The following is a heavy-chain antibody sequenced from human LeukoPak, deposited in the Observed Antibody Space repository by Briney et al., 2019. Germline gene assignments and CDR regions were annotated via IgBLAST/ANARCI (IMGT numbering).Heavy chain of an antibody. CDR3: ARGFGSTVTTGTSGP. CDR1: GGSISSGDYY. V-gene: IGHV4-30-4*01. D-gene: IGHD4-17*01. CDR2: IYYSGST. Sequence: SETLSLTCTVSGGSISSGDYYWSWIRQPPGKGLEWIGYIYYSGSTYYNPSLKSRVTISVDTSKNQFSLKLSSVTAADTAVYYCARGFGSTVTTGTSGPWGRGTLVTVSS. J-gene: IGHJ5*02.